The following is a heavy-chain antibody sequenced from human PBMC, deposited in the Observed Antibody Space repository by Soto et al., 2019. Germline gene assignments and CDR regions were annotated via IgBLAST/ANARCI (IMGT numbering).Heavy chain of an antibody. V-gene: IGHV1-69*01. CDR1: GGTFSSYA. Sequence: QGQLVQSGAEVKKPGSSVKVSCKASGGTFSSYAISWVRQAPGQGLEWMGGIVPIYGAVKSAQKLQDRVTITADESTTTVYLELNSLRADDTAVYYCARDWVGGSWYFDLWGRGTLVTVSS. CDR2: IVPIYGAV. CDR3: ARDWVGGSWYFDL. J-gene: IGHJ2*01. D-gene: IGHD3-16*01.